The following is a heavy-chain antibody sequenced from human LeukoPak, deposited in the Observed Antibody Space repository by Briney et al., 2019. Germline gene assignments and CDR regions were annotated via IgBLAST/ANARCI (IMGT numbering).Heavy chain of an antibody. D-gene: IGHD5-24*01. V-gene: IGHV1-69*04. J-gene: IGHJ4*02. CDR3: ARDQMATIHY. CDR1: GGTFSRYA. Sequence: GASVKVSCKASGGTFSRYAFSWVRQAPGQGLEWMGRIIPILGIANYAQKFQGRVTITADKSTSTAYMELSSLRSEDTAVYYCARDQMATIHYWGQGTLVTVSS. CDR2: IIPILGIA.